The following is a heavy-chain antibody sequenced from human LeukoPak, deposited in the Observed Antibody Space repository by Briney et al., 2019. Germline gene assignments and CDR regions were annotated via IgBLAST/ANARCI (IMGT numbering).Heavy chain of an antibody. CDR1: GFTLSSYG. CDR2: IRYDGTNK. J-gene: IGHJ6*03. D-gene: IGHD6-13*01. Sequence: HPGGSLRLACAASGFTLSSYGMQWVRQAPGKVLEWVALIRYDGTNKYDTDSVKGRFIVSRDNSKNTLYLQMTRLRAGETAVYYCGKGGSSSWYKSYYYYYMDVWGKGTTVTVSS. V-gene: IGHV3-30*02. CDR3: GKGGSSSWYKSYYYYYMDV.